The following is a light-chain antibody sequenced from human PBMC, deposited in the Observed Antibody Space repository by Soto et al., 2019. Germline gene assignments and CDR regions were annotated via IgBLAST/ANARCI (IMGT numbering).Light chain of an antibody. Sequence: EIVMTQSPATLSVSPGERATLSCRASQSVSSNLAWYQQKPGQAPRLLIYGASTRATGIPARFSGSGSGTEFTLTLSSMQSADVAGYYCQQYNNWPPVTFGQGNKLEIK. CDR3: QQYNNWPPVT. J-gene: IGKJ2*01. V-gene: IGKV3-15*01. CDR2: GAS. CDR1: QSVSSN.